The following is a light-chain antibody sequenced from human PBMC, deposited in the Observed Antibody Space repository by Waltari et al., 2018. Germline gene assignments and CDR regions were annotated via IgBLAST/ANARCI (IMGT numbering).Light chain of an antibody. J-gene: IGKJ4*01. CDR2: DTS. Sequence: EIVLTQSPGTLSLSPGERATLSCRASQTGRATYLAWYQQKPGQAPTLVIHDTSSRATGIPDRFSGSGSGTDFSLTISSLEPEDFAVYYCQQYDISPLTFGGGTKVETK. V-gene: IGKV3-20*01. CDR1: QTGRATY. CDR3: QQYDISPLT.